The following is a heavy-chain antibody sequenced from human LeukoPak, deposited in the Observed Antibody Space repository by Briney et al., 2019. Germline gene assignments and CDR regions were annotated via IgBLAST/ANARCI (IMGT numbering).Heavy chain of an antibody. J-gene: IGHJ5*02. V-gene: IGHV4-34*01. CDR1: GGSFSGYY. D-gene: IGHD2-2*02. CDR2: INHSGST. Sequence: PSETLSLTCAVYGGSFSGYYWSWIRQPPGEGLEWIGEINHSGSTNYNPSLKSRVTISVDTSKNQFSLKLSSVTAADTAVYYCARGRGCSSTSCYRYWFGPWGQGTLVTVSS. CDR3: ARGRGCSSTSCYRYWFGP.